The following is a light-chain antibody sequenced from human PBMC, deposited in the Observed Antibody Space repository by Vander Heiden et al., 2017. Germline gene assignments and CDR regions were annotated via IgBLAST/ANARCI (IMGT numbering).Light chain of an antibody. J-gene: IGLJ1*01. V-gene: IGLV2-23*01. CDR3: CSYAGSGTYV. CDR1: SSHVGSYNL. Sequence: QSALTQPASGSGSPGQSITISCTGTSSHVGSYNLVSWYQQHPGKAPKLMIYEGNKRPSGVSNRFSGSKSGNTASLTISGLQAEDEADYYCCSYAGSGTYVFGTGTKVTVL. CDR2: EGN.